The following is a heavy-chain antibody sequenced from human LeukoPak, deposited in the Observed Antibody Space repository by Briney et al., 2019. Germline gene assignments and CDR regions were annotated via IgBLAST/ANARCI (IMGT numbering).Heavy chain of an antibody. Sequence: ASVKVSCKTSGYPFTSFDIHWVRQAAGHGLEWMSWTNPNSENRGYAQKFQGRVTMTTDTSIDTAYMELSSLTFDDTAIYYCARGRGWGILDSWGQGNLVTVSS. D-gene: IGHD6-19*01. V-gene: IGHV1-8*01. J-gene: IGHJ4*02. CDR3: ARGRGWGILDS. CDR2: TNPNSENR. CDR1: GYPFTSFD.